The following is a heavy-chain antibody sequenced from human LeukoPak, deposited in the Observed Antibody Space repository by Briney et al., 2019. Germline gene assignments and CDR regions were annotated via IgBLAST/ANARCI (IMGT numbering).Heavy chain of an antibody. J-gene: IGHJ4*02. Sequence: SGTLSLTCAVYGGSFSGYYWSWIRQPPGKGLEWIGEINHSGSTNYNPSLKSRVTISVDTSKNQFSLKLSSVTAADTAVYYCARAPNFIAALRFDYWGQGTLVTVSS. CDR2: INHSGST. CDR1: GGSFSGYY. V-gene: IGHV4-34*01. D-gene: IGHD6-6*01. CDR3: ARAPNFIAALRFDY.